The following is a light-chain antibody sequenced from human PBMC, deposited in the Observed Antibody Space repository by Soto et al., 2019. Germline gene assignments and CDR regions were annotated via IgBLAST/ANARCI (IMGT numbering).Light chain of an antibody. Sequence: EIVMTQSPATLSVSPGERATLSCRASQSVSSNLAWYQQKPGQAPRLLIYGASTRATGIPARLRGSGSGTEFTLTISSLQSEDFAVYYCQQYNNWPPTFGQGTKVELK. J-gene: IGKJ1*01. CDR1: QSVSSN. CDR3: QQYNNWPPT. CDR2: GAS. V-gene: IGKV3-15*01.